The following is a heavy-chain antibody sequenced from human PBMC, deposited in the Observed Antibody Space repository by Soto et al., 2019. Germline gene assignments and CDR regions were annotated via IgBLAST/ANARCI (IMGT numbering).Heavy chain of an antibody. CDR1: GGSISNDY. V-gene: IGHV4-59*13. J-gene: IGHJ4*02. CDR3: ARLLHLGLEHSGCLDH. D-gene: IGHD6-19*01. Sequence: PSETLSLTCTVSGGSISNDYWGWIRQAPGKGLEWIGYISHKGGTNYNPSLKGRVTISRDTLNNQFSLTLTSVTAADTAVYYCARLLHLGLEHSGCLDHWGRGTLVTVS. CDR2: ISHKGGT.